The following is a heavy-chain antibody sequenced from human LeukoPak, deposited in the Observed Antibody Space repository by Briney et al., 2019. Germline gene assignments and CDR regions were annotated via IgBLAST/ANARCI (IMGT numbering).Heavy chain of an antibody. CDR3: ARTGLNSRNFDY. Sequence: GSLRLSCAASGFTFSSYAMSWIRQSPGKGLEWIGYIYYSGTTNYNPSLKSRVTISVDTSKNQFSLKLSSVTAADTAVYYCARTGLNSRNFDYWGQGTLVTVSS. J-gene: IGHJ4*02. D-gene: IGHD4-23*01. V-gene: IGHV4-59*08. CDR1: GFTFSSYA. CDR2: IYYSGTT.